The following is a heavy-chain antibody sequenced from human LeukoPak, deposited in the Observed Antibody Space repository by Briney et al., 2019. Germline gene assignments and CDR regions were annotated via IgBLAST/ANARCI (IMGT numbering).Heavy chain of an antibody. CDR2: ISYEGSNK. CDR3: AKDSIAVAGTYFDY. J-gene: IGHJ4*02. D-gene: IGHD6-19*01. V-gene: IGHV3-30*18. CDR1: GFTFSSYG. Sequence: GRSLRLSCAASGFTFSSYGMHWVRQAPGKGLEWVAVISYEGSNKYYADSVKGRFTISRDNSKNTLYLQMNSLRAEDTAVYYCAKDSIAVAGTYFDYWGQGTLVTVSS.